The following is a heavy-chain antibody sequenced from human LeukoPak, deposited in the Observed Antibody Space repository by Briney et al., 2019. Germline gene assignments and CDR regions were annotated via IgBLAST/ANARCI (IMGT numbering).Heavy chain of an antibody. CDR1: GFTFSSYE. CDR2: ITDSGTTI. V-gene: IGHV3-48*03. D-gene: IGHD1-1*01. CDR3: ARDQVGSDNGFDS. J-gene: IGHJ4*02. Sequence: GGSLRLSCAASGFTFSSYEMNWVRQAPGKGLEWISYITDSGTTIYYADSVKGRFTISRDNAKNSLYLQMNSPRAEDTAIYYCARDQVGSDNGFDSWGQGTLVTVSS.